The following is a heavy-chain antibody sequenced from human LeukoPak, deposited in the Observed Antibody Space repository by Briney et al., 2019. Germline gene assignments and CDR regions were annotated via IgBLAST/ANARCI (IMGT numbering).Heavy chain of an antibody. J-gene: IGHJ4*02. CDR1: GFTFSDYY. Sequence: PGGFLRLSCAASGFTFSDYYMSWIRQAPGKGLEWVSYISSSGSTIYYADSVKGRFTISRDNAKNSLYLQMNSLRAEDTAVYYCARAVGVVVISEIDYWGQGTLVTVSS. D-gene: IGHD3-22*01. V-gene: IGHV3-11*01. CDR2: ISSSGSTI. CDR3: ARAVGVVVISEIDY.